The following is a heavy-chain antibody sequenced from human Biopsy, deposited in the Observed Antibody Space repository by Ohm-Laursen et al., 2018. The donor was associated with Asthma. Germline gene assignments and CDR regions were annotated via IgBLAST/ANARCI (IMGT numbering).Heavy chain of an antibody. CDR3: ARTTYGDDGFDP. J-gene: IGHJ5*02. CDR2: IYYSGST. V-gene: IGHV4-31*03. Sequence: TLSLPCTVSGGSINIGDYYWSWIRQHPVKGLEWIGYIYYSGSTYYNPSLKSRVSISLDTSKNQFSLSLTSVTAADPAVYYCARTTYGDDGFDPWGQGTLVTVSS. D-gene: IGHD4-17*01. CDR1: GGSINIGDYY.